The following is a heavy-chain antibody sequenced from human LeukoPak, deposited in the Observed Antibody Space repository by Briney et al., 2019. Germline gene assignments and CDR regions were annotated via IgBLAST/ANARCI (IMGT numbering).Heavy chain of an antibody. V-gene: IGHV4-59*01. CDR3: ARGQGYGLLNAVDY. CDR2: IYYSGIV. D-gene: IGHD5-18*01. Sequence: SETLSLTCTVSGGSISNYYWSWIRQPPGKGLEWIGYIYYSGIVNYSPSLKRRVTISVNTSKNQFSLNLSSVTAADTAVYYCARGQGYGLLNAVDYWGQGTLVTVSS. J-gene: IGHJ4*02. CDR1: GGSISNYY.